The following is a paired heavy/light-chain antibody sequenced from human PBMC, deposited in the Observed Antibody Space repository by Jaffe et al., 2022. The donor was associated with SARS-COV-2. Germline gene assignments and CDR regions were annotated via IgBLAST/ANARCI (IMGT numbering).Light chain of an antibody. CDR1: SSDVGGYNF. V-gene: IGLV2-11*01. CDR2: DVS. J-gene: IGLJ3*02. Sequence: QSALTQPRSVSGSPGQSVTISCTGTSSDVGGYNFVSWYQQHPGKAPKVLIYDVSKRPSGVPDRFFGSKSDNTASLTISGLQAEDEADYYCCSYEGSHTFHLVFGGGTKLTVL. CDR3: CSYEGSHTFHLV.
Heavy chain of an antibody. J-gene: IGHJ3*02. CDR3: ARTIVGATGAFDI. V-gene: IGHV4-34*01. CDR2: INHTGGK. CDR1: GGSFSGYY. Sequence: QVQLHQWGAGLLKPSETLSLTCVVSGGSFSGYYWTWIRQPPGKGLEWIGEINHTGGKNYSPSLKSRITISVDTSKNQFSLKLTSVTAADTAVYYCARTIVGATGAFDIWGLGTMVTVSS. D-gene: IGHD1-26*01.